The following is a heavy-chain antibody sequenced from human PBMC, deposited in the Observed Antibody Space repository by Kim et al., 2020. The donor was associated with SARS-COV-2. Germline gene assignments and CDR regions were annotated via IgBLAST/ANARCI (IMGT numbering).Heavy chain of an antibody. Sequence: YAGSVKSRFTISRDNAKKTLYLQMNSLRAEYTAVYYCARVVATITDSRDYWGQGTLVTVSS. D-gene: IGHD5-12*01. CDR3: ARVVATITDSRDY. V-gene: IGHV3-74*01. J-gene: IGHJ4*02.